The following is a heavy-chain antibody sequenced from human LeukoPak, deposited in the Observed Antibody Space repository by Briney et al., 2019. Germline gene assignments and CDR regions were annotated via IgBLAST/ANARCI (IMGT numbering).Heavy chain of an antibody. V-gene: IGHV3-64D*06. D-gene: IGHD3-9*01. CDR3: VKVEDCDILTGYYRHYFDY. J-gene: IGHJ4*02. Sequence: PGGSLRLSCSASGFTFSSYAMHWVRQAPGKGLEYVSAISSNGGSTYYADSVKGRFTISRDNSKNTLYLQMSSLRAEDTAVYYCVKVEDCDILTGYYRHYFDYWGQGTLVTVSS. CDR1: GFTFSSYA. CDR2: ISSNGGST.